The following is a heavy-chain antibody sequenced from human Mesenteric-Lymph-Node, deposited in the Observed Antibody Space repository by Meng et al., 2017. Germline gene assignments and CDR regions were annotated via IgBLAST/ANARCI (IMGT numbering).Heavy chain of an antibody. CDR3: ARVSSGWYGDYYYYYGMDV. D-gene: IGHD6-19*01. J-gene: IGHJ6*02. Sequence: ASVKVSCKASGYTFTTYYMHWVRQAPGQGLEWMGIINPSGGSTSYAQKFQGRVTMTRDTSTSTVYMELSSLRSEDTAVYYCARVSSGWYGDYYYYYGMDVWGQETTVTVSS. V-gene: IGHV1-46*01. CDR1: GYTFTTYY. CDR2: INPSGGST.